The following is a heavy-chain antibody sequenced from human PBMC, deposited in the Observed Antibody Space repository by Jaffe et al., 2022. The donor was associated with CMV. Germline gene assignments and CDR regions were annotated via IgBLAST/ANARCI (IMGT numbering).Heavy chain of an antibody. D-gene: IGHD3-22*01. Sequence: EVQLVESGGGLVQPGGSLRLSCAASGFTFSSYAMSWVRQAPGKGLEWVSAISGSGGSTYYADSVKGRFTISRDNSKNTLYLQMNSLRAEDTAVYYCAKDRLYYDSSGYYSDYWGQGTLVTVSS. J-gene: IGHJ4*02. V-gene: IGHV3-23*04. CDR3: AKDRLYYDSSGYYSDY. CDR1: GFTFSSYA. CDR2: ISGSGGST.